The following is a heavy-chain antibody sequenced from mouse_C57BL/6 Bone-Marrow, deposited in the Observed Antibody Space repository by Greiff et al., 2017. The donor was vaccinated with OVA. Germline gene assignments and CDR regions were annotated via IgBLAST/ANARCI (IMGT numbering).Heavy chain of an antibody. CDR2: IYPRSGNT. V-gene: IGHV1-81*01. J-gene: IGHJ1*03. Sequence: QVQLKQSGAELARPGASVKLSCKASGYTFTSYGISWVKQRTGQGLEWIGEIYPRSGNTYYNEKFKGKATLTADKSSSTAYMELRSLTSEDSAVYFCARGDGDYDWYFDVWGTGTTVTVSS. CDR1: GYTFTSYG. D-gene: IGHD2-4*01. CDR3: ARGDGDYDWYFDV.